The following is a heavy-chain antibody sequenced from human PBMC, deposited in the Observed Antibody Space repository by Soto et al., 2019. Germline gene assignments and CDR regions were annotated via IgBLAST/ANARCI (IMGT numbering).Heavy chain of an antibody. CDR3: ARRLHSSGWYGGWFDP. V-gene: IGHV4-39*01. CDR2: IYYSGST. CDR1: GGSISSSSYY. Sequence: SETLSLTCTVSGGSISSSSYYWGWIRQPPGKGLEWIGSIYYSGSTYYNPSLKSRVTISVDTSKNQFSLKLGSVTAADTAVYYCARRLHSSGWYGGWFDPWGQGTLVTVSS. D-gene: IGHD6-19*01. J-gene: IGHJ5*02.